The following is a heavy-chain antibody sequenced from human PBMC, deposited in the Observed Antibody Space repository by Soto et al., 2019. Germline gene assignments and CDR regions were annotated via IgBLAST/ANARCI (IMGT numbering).Heavy chain of an antibody. CDR1: GLTVSHNY. CDR2: IIKDGSEK. Sequence: PLGGSLRLSCVASGLTVSHNYMAWVRQAPEMGLEWVANIIKDGSEKSYVDSVKGRFTISRDNGKNSLYLEMNSLRVEDTAVYYCARDWGGLGYWGQGTLVTVSS. CDR3: ARDWGGLGY. J-gene: IGHJ4*02. D-gene: IGHD3-16*01. V-gene: IGHV3-7*03.